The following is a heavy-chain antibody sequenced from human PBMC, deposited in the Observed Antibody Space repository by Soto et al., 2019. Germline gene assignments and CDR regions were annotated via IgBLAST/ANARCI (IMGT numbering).Heavy chain of an antibody. CDR2: IRANDESI. J-gene: IGHJ3*01. V-gene: IGHV3-48*03. CDR3: GRGPLREAMDF. CDR1: GFDFRSYE. Sequence: GGSLRLSCVASGFDFRSYEMNWVRQAPGKGLEWVSNIRANDESIYYADSVKGRVSVARDNAKNSLFLERNSLKVDNKAVYYCGRGPLREAMDFGGQGTMVPVS.